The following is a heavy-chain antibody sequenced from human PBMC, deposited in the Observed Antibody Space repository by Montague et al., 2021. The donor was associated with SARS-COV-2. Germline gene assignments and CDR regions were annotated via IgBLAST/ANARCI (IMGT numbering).Heavy chain of an antibody. CDR2: ISSSSSYI. J-gene: IGHJ4*02. Sequence: SLRLSCAASGFTFSSYSMNWVRQAPGKGLEWVSSISSSSSYIYYADSVKGRFTISRDNAKNSLYLQMNSLRAEDTAVYYCARGRQHFNMIVVVMTGGEYYFDYWGQGTLVTVSS. CDR3: ARGRQHFNMIVVVMTGGEYYFDY. CDR1: GFTFSSYS. V-gene: IGHV3-21*01. D-gene: IGHD3-22*01.